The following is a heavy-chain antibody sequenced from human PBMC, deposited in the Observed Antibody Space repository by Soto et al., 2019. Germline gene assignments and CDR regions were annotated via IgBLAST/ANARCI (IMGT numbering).Heavy chain of an antibody. V-gene: IGHV4-59*01. D-gene: IGHD4-17*01. CDR1: GGSISSYY. Sequence: SETLSLTCTVSGGSISSYYWSWIRQPPGKGLEWIGYIYYSGSTNYNPSLKSRVTISVDTSKKQFSLKLSSVTAADTAVYYCARVRGRDYGDTDAFDIWGQGTMVTVSS. J-gene: IGHJ3*02. CDR2: IYYSGST. CDR3: ARVRGRDYGDTDAFDI.